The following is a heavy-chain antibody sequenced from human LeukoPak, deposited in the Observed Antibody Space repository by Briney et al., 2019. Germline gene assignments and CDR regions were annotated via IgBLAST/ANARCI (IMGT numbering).Heavy chain of an antibody. CDR3: ALIREDYYDSSGYNWQPDFDY. V-gene: IGHV2-26*01. CDR1: GFSLSNARMG. J-gene: IGHJ4*02. D-gene: IGHD3-22*01. CDR2: IFSNEEK. Sequence: AGPVLVKPTETLTLTCTVSGFSLSNARMGVSWIRQPPGKALEWLAHIFSNEEKSSSTTRKSRLTLSTDTPKSQVVLTTTNMDPVDPATYYCALIREDYYDSSGYNWQPDFDYWGQGTLVTVSS.